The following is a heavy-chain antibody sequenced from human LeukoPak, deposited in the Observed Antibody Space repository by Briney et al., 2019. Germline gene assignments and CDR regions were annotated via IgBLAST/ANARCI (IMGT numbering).Heavy chain of an antibody. CDR2: INHSGST. CDR1: GGSFSGYY. Sequence: SETLSLTCAVYGGSFSGYYWSWIRQPPGKGLEWIGEINHSGSTDYNPSLKSRVTISVDTSKNQFSLKLSSVTAADTAVYYCARAPAAPYCGGDCYQSFDYWGQGTLVTVSS. D-gene: IGHD2-21*02. V-gene: IGHV4-34*01. J-gene: IGHJ4*02. CDR3: ARAPAAPYCGGDCYQSFDY.